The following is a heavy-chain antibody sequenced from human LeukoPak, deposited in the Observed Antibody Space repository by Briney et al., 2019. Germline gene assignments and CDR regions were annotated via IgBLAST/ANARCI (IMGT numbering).Heavy chain of an antibody. CDR2: ITTHNGNT. CDR1: GYTFTTYG. V-gene: IGHV1-18*01. J-gene: IGHJ6*03. CDR3: ARAVYCSSTSCYNSHMDV. D-gene: IGHD2-2*02. Sequence: ASVKVSCKASGYTFTTYGISWVRQAPGQGLEWMGWITTHNGNTYYAQKLQGRVTMTTDTSTTTAYMELRSLRSDDTAIYYCARAVYCSSTSCYNSHMDVWGKGTTVTVSS.